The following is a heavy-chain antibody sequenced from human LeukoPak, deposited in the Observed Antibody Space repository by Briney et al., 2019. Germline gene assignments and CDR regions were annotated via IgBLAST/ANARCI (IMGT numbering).Heavy chain of an antibody. CDR3: ARGGNCSGGSCYSDRGWFDP. CDR1: GGSFSGYY. J-gene: IGHJ5*02. D-gene: IGHD2-15*01. Sequence: PSETLSLTCAVYGGSFSGYYWSWIRQPPGKGLEWIGYIYYSGSTNYNPSLKSRVTISVDTSKNQFSLKLSSVTAADTAVYYCARGGNCSGGSCYSDRGWFDPWGQETLVTVSS. V-gene: IGHV4-59*01. CDR2: IYYSGST.